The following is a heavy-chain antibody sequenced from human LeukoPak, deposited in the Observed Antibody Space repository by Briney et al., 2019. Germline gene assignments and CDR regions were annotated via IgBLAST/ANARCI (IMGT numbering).Heavy chain of an antibody. V-gene: IGHV4-39*07. CDR2: IYTSGST. CDR1: GGSISSSSYY. CDR3: ARGIENWNYRDAYYFDY. D-gene: IGHD1-7*01. J-gene: IGHJ4*02. Sequence: PSETLSLTCTVSGGSISSSSYYWGWIRQPPGKGLEWIGRIYTSGSTNYNPSLKSRVTISVDTSKNQFSLKLSSVTAADTAVYYCARGIENWNYRDAYYFDYWGQGTLVTVSS.